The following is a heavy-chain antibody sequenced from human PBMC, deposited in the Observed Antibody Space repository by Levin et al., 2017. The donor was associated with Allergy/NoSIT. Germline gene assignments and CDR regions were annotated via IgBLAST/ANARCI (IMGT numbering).Heavy chain of an antibody. CDR3: TTIAAAGHYGMDV. V-gene: IGHV4-61*01. J-gene: IGHJ6*02. CDR2: ILYNGAS. D-gene: IGHD6-13*01. Sequence: PSETLSLTCTVSGASVSSASYYWSWVRQPPGKGLEYIGYILYNGASNYSPSLMSRVTMSVDTSKNEFSLKLTSVTAADTALYYCTTIAAAGHYGMDVWGQGTTVTVSS. CDR1: GASVSSASYY.